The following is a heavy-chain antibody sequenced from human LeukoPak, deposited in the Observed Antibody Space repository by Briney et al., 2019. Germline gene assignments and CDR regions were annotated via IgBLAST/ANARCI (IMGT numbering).Heavy chain of an antibody. Sequence: GGSLRLSCAASGFTFGSYWMHWVRQAPGKGLVWVSRINSDGSSTSYADSVKGRFTISRDNAKNTLYLQMNSLRAEDTAVYYCARSPPTIFGVVIILDYWGQGTLVTVSS. D-gene: IGHD3-3*01. CDR2: INSDGSST. V-gene: IGHV3-74*01. CDR1: GFTFGSYW. J-gene: IGHJ4*02. CDR3: ARSPPTIFGVVIILDY.